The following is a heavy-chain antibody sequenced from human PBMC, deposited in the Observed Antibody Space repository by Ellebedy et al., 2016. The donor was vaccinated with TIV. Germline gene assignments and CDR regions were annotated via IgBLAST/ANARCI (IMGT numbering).Heavy chain of an antibody. CDR3: ARGTKSSSSS. CDR2: INPVSGGT. J-gene: IGHJ1*01. Sequence: ASVKVSCXASGYTFTAYYIHWVRQAPGQGLEWMGWINPVSGGTNYAQKFQGRVSMTRDTPISTAYLELSSLTSDDTAVYFCARGTKSSSSSWGQGTRVTVSS. V-gene: IGHV1-2*02. D-gene: IGHD6-6*01. CDR1: GYTFTAYY.